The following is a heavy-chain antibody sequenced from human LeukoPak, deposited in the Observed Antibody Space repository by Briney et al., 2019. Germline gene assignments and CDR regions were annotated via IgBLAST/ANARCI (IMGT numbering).Heavy chain of an antibody. CDR3: ARDFPFWAAAGTLFDY. CDR1: GYTFTSYY. Sequence: ASVKVSCKASGYTFTSYYMHWVRQAPGQGLEWMGIINPSGGSTSYAQKFQGRVTMTRDMSTSTVYMELSSLRSEDTAVYYCARDFPFWAAAGTLFDYWGQGTLVTVSS. V-gene: IGHV1-46*01. CDR2: INPSGGST. D-gene: IGHD6-13*01. J-gene: IGHJ4*02.